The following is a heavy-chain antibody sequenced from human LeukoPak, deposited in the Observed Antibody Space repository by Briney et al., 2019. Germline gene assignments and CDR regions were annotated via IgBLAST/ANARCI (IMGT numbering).Heavy chain of an antibody. CDR1: GFTFSSYA. V-gene: IGHV3-23*01. D-gene: IGHD5-18*01. CDR3: AKDRQKYTYGPFDY. Sequence: GGSLRLSCAASGFTFSSYAMSWVRQAPGKGLEWVSAISGSGGSPYYAASVKGRFTISRDNSKNTMYLQMNSLRAEDTAVYYCAKDRQKYTYGPFDYWGQGTLVTVSS. CDR2: ISGSGGSP. J-gene: IGHJ4*02.